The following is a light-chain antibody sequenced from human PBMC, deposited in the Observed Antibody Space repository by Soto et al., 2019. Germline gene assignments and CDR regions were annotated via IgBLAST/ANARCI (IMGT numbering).Light chain of an antibody. CDR1: QTVSIN. CDR2: GAS. CDR3: QQYNNWPYT. Sequence: ERVMTQSPATLSVSPGERATLSCRASQTVSINLAWYQQKPGQAPRLLIYGASTRATGVPARFSGSGSVTEFTLTISSLQSEDFAVYYCQQYNNWPYTFGQGTKLDIK. V-gene: IGKV3-15*01. J-gene: IGKJ2*01.